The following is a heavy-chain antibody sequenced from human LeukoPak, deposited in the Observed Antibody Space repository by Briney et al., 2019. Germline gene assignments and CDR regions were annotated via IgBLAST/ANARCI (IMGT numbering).Heavy chain of an antibody. J-gene: IGHJ4*02. CDR3: ARGSYSGSYYSPDY. CDR1: GFTFSSYA. D-gene: IGHD1-26*01. V-gene: IGHV3-30*04. Sequence: GGSLRLSCAASGFTFSSYAMHWVRQAPGKGLEWVAVISYDGSNKYYADSVKGRFTISGDNSKNTLYLQMNSLRAEDTAVYYCARGSYSGSYYSPDYWGQGTLVTVSS. CDR2: ISYDGSNK.